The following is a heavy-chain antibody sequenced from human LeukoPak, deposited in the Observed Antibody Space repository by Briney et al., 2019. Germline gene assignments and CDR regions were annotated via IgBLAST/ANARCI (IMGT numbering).Heavy chain of an antibody. CDR1: GFTFDDYG. D-gene: IGHD2-2*01. CDR3: ASLVVPAAHDAFDI. J-gene: IGHJ3*02. Sequence: PGGSLGLSCAASGFTFDDYGMTWVRQAPGKGLEWVSGINWNGGSTGYADSVKGRFTISRDNAKNSLYLQRNSLRAEDTALYYCASLVVPAAHDAFDIWGQGTMVTVSS. CDR2: INWNGGST. V-gene: IGHV3-20*04.